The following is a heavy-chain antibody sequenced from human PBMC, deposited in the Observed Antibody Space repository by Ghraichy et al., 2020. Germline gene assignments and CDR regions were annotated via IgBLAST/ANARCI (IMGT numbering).Heavy chain of an antibody. CDR3: ARGSIAAAGTLIDY. J-gene: IGHJ4*02. CDR2: INSDGSST. D-gene: IGHD6-13*01. CDR1: GFTFSSYW. Sequence: GGSLRLSCAASGFTFSSYWMHWVRQAPGKGLVWVSRINSDGSSTSYADSVKGRFTISRDNAKNTLYLQMNSLRAEDTAVYYCARGSIAAAGTLIDYWGQGTLVTVSS. V-gene: IGHV3-74*01.